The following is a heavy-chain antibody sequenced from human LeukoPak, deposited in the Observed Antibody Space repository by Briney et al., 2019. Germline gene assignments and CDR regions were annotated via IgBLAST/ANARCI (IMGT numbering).Heavy chain of an antibody. CDR2: SIPSRGVT. V-gene: IGHV1-69*04. D-gene: IGHD2/OR15-2a*01. J-gene: IGHJ3*01. Sequence: ASVKVSCTTSGHIFQNYALSWVRQAPGQGLQWMGRSIPSRGVTNYGQKFEDRLTIFADKSTSTLYMELTSLTSEDTAMYYCARDRRFGISLYDAYDFWGQGTMVTVSS. CDR3: ARDRRFGISLYDAYDF. CDR1: GHIFQNYA.